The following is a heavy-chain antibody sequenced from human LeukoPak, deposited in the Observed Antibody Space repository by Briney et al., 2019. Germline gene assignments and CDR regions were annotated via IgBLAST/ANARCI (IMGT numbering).Heavy chain of an antibody. CDR3: ARGRSGFDFDY. V-gene: IGHV3-48*01. Sequence: GGSLRLSCAASGVTFSSNSMNCVREAPGEGREWVSYISTSSSSIYYADSVKGRFTISRDNAKNSLYLQMNSLRAEETAVYYCARGRSGFDFDYWGQGTLVTVSS. CDR1: GVTFSSNS. J-gene: IGHJ4*02. CDR2: ISTSSSSI. D-gene: IGHD3-3*01.